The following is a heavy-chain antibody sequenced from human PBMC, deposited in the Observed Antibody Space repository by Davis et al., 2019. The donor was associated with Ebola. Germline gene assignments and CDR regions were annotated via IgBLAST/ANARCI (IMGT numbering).Heavy chain of an antibody. CDR3: ARSPIYYYYGIDV. CDR2: INHSGST. CDR1: GGSISSYY. V-gene: IGHV4-34*01. J-gene: IGHJ6*02. Sequence: SETLSLTCTVSGGSISSYYWSWIRQPPGKGLEWIGEINHSGSTNYNPSLKSRVTISVGTSKNQFSLKLSSVTAADTAVYYCARSPIYYYYGIDVWGQGTTVTVSS.